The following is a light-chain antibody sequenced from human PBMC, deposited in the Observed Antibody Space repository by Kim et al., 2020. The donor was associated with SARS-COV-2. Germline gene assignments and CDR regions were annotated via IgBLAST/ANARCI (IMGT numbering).Light chain of an antibody. J-gene: IGLJ2*01. CDR1: SSDVGSYNR. Sequence: QSALTQPPSVSGSPGQSVTISCTGTSSDVGSYNRVSWYQQPPGTAPKLMIYEVSNRPSGVPDRFSGSKSGNTASLTISGLQAEDEADYYCSSYTSSHVVFGGGTKLTVL. V-gene: IGLV2-18*02. CDR2: EVS. CDR3: SSYTSSHVV.